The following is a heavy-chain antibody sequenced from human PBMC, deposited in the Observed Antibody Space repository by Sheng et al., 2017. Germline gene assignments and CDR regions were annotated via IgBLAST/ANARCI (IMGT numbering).Heavy chain of an antibody. CDR3: VRSGVPNGFDI. CDR1: GFTSSRHW. Sequence: EVQLVESGGGLVQPVGSLRLSCAASGFTSSRHWMQWVRQAPGKGLVWVSRIDGDGSTTTYADSVKGRFTIFRDNAKNTLYLQMNSLRAEDTAVYYCVRSGVPNGFDIWGQGTMVTVSS. D-gene: IGHD2-15*01. J-gene: IGHJ3*02. V-gene: IGHV3-74*02. CDR2: IDGDGSTT.